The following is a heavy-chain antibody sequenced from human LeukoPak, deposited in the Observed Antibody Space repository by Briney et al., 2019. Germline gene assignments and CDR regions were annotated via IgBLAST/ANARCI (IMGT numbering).Heavy chain of an antibody. CDR1: GFTFSSYS. CDR2: ISSSSSYI. V-gene: IGHV3-21*04. J-gene: IGHJ4*02. CDR3: AREMAAIQDLDY. D-gene: IGHD5-24*01. Sequence: GGSLRLSCAASGFTFSSYSMNWVPQAPGKGLEWFSSISSSSSYIYYADSVKGRFTISRDNARNSLFLEMRSLRAEDTAVYYCAREMAAIQDLDYWGQGTLVTVSS.